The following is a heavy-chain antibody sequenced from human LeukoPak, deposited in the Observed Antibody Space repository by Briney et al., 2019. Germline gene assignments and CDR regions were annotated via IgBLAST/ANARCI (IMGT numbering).Heavy chain of an antibody. D-gene: IGHD6-13*01. J-gene: IGHJ3*02. Sequence: SETLSLTCTVSGASISSYYWSWIRQPARKGLEWIGRIHTSGYTKYNPSLKGRVTMSADTSKNQFSLKLSSVTAADTAVYYCARGIAAGWDDAFDIWGQGTMVTVSS. CDR2: IHTSGYT. V-gene: IGHV4-4*07. CDR3: ARGIAAGWDDAFDI. CDR1: GASISSYY.